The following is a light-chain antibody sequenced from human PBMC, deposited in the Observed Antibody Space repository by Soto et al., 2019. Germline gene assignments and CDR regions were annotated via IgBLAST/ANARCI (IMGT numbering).Light chain of an antibody. Sequence: DIQMPQSPSSLSASVGDRVTITCQASQDITSYLNWYQHKPGKAPKLLIYDASILEAGVPPRFSGSGSGTDFTLTISSLQPEDVATYYCQHCDYLPIFGPGTTVDF. CDR3: QHCDYLPI. V-gene: IGKV1-33*01. J-gene: IGKJ3*01. CDR1: QDITSY. CDR2: DAS.